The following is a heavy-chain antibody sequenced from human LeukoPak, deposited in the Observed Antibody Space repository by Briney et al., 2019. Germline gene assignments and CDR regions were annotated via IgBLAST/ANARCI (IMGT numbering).Heavy chain of an antibody. J-gene: IGHJ6*03. CDR3: ASSGQCTNGLCRDVGYMDV. CDR2: ISYSGNT. D-gene: IGHD2-8*01. Sequence: SETLSLTCTVSGGSINSHYWSWVRQPPGKGLVWIGYISYSGNTNYSPSLKSRVTISMHTSKNQLSLKLNSVTAADTAVYYCASSGQCTNGLCRDVGYMDVWGKGTTVTVSS. CDR1: GGSINSHY. V-gene: IGHV4-59*11.